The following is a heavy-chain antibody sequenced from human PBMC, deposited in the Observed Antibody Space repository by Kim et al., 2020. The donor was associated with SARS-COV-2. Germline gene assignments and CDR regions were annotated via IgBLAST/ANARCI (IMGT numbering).Heavy chain of an antibody. CDR1: GFTFSNAW. CDR3: TTELAYYYGSGRQNSDY. CDR2: IKSKTDGGTT. Sequence: GGSLRLSCAASGFTFSNAWMSWVRQAPGKGLEWVGRIKSKTDGGTTDYAAPVKGRFTISRDDSKNTLYLQMNSLKTEDTAVYYCTTELAYYYGSGRQNSDYWGQGTLVTVSS. V-gene: IGHV3-15*01. J-gene: IGHJ4*02. D-gene: IGHD3-10*01.